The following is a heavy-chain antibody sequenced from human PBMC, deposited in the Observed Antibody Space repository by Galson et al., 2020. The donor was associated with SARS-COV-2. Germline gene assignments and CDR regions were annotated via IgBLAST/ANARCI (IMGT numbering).Heavy chain of an antibody. CDR2: IYHSGST. Sequence: SETLSLTCAVSGGSISSGGYSWSWIRQPPGKGLEWIGYIYHSGSTYYNPSLKSRVTISVDRSKNQFSLKLSSVTAAETAVYYCAREAAAVPLDYWGQGTLVTVSS. J-gene: IGHJ4*02. CDR3: AREAAAVPLDY. V-gene: IGHV4-30-2*01. CDR1: GGSISSGGYS. D-gene: IGHD6-13*01.